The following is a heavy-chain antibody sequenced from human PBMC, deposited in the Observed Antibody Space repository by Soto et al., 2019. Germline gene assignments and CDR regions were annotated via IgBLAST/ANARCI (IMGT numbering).Heavy chain of an antibody. V-gene: IGHV4-59*01. Sequence: SETLSLTCTVSGGSISSYYWSWIRQPPGKGLEWIGYIYYSGSTNYNPSLKSRVTISVDTSKNQFSLKLSSVTAADTAVYYCARGASGIVGATTAFDIWGQGTMVTASS. J-gene: IGHJ3*02. CDR3: ARGASGIVGATTAFDI. D-gene: IGHD1-26*01. CDR1: GGSISSYY. CDR2: IYYSGST.